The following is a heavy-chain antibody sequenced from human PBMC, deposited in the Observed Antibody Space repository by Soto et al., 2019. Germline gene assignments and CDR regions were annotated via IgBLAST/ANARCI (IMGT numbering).Heavy chain of an antibody. Sequence: EVQLLESGGGLVQPGGSLRLSCAASGFTFSSYAMSCVRQAPGKGLEWVSAISGSGGSTYYADSVKGRFTISSDNSKNTLDLQLNSRSDEDKAVYYCATGRSAVTAEFDAFGIWGQGTMVTVSS. CDR3: ATGRSAVTAEFDAFGI. D-gene: IGHD2-21*02. CDR1: GFTFSSYA. V-gene: IGHV3-23*01. J-gene: IGHJ3*02. CDR2: ISGSGGST.